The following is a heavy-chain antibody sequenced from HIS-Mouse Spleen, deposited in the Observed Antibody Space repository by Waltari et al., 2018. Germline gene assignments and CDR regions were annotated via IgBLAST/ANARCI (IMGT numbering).Heavy chain of an antibody. CDR2: ISYDGSNK. V-gene: IGHV3-30*03. CDR1: GFTCSSYG. J-gene: IGHJ4*02. D-gene: IGHD2-15*01. CDR3: ASLLGPFDY. Sequence: QVQLVGSGGGVVQPGRSLGPPWAASGFTCSSYGMYWVRLAPGQGLGWVAVISYDGSNKYDADSVKGRFTISRYNSKNTLYLQMNSLRAEDTAVYYCASLLGPFDYWGQGTLVTVSS.